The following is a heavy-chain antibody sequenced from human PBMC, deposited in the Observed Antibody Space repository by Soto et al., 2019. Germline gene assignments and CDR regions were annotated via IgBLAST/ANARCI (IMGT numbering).Heavy chain of an antibody. Sequence: QVQLVESGGGVVQPGRSLRLSCAASGFTFSSYAMHWVRQAPGKGLEWVAVISYDGSNKYYADSVKGRFTISRDNSKNTLYLQMNSLRAEDTAVYYCAREGPGVVTRVYYYGMDVWGQGTTVTVSS. D-gene: IGHD3-3*01. J-gene: IGHJ6*02. CDR3: AREGPGVVTRVYYYGMDV. CDR2: ISYDGSNK. CDR1: GFTFSSYA. V-gene: IGHV3-30-3*01.